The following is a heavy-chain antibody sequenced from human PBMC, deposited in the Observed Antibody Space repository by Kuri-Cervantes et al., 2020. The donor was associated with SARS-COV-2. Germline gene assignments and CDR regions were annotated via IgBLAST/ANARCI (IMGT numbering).Heavy chain of an antibody. CDR3: ARRGVYDFWSGDYYYYYYMDV. D-gene: IGHD3-3*01. J-gene: IGHJ6*03. CDR2: MNPNSGNT. CDR1: GYTFTNYA. V-gene: IGHV1-8*02. Sequence: ASVKVSCKASGYTFTNYAMNWVRQAPGQGLEWMGWMNPNSGNTGYAQKFQGRVTMTRNTSISTAYMELSSLRSEDTAVYYCARRGVYDFWSGDYYYYYYMDVWGKGTTVTVSS.